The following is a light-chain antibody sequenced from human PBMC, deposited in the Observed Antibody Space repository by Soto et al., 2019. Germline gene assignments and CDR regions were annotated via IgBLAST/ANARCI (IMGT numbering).Light chain of an antibody. CDR1: QSVNDNY. Sequence: EIVLTQSPGTLSLSPRERATLSCRASQSVNDNYLAWYQHKPGQAPRLLIYGASSRAPSIPDRFSGSGSGTDFPLTISRLEPEDFAIYYCQQYAASPRTFGQGTQVEVK. CDR3: QQYAASPRT. J-gene: IGKJ1*01. CDR2: GAS. V-gene: IGKV3-20*01.